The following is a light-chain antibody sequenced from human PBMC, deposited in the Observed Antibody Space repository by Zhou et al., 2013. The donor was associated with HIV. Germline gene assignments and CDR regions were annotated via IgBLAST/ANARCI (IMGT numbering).Light chain of an antibody. CDR1: QSVSSSY. Sequence: EIVLTQSPGTLSLSPGERATLSCRASQSVSSSYLAWYQQKPGQAPRLLFYGASSRATGIPDRFSGSGSGTDFTLTISRLEPEDFAVYYCQQYSSSPLYSFGQGTKAGDQT. CDR3: QQYSSSPLYS. J-gene: IGKJ2*03. V-gene: IGKV3-20*01. CDR2: GAS.